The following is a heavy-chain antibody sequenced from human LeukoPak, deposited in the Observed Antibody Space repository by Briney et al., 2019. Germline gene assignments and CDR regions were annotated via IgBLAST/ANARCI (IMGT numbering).Heavy chain of an antibody. D-gene: IGHD3-9*01. CDR3: AREHDILTGQYFDY. CDR2: INPNSGGT. Sequence: ASVKVSCKASGYTFTGYYMHWVRQAPGQGLEWMGWINPNSGGTNYAQKFQGRVTMTRDTSISTAYMELSRLRSDDTAVYYCAREHDILTGQYFDYWGQGTLVTVSS. J-gene: IGHJ4*02. CDR1: GYTFTGYY. V-gene: IGHV1-2*02.